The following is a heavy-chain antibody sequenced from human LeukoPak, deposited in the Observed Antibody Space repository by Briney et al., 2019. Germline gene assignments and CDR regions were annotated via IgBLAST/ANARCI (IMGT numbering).Heavy chain of an antibody. CDR2: INEEGSET. J-gene: IGHJ4*02. D-gene: IGHD1-1*01. Sequence: GGSLRLSCAASVFTSSNYLMSSVRPAPGKELESVAHINEEGSETHYTDSVMGRVTNSRERAKNSRYLQINSLRDGDTALYYWAREGSWDTTWYKWGQGTLVTVSS. CDR3: AREGSWDTTWYK. CDR1: VFTSSNYL. V-gene: IGHV3-7*01.